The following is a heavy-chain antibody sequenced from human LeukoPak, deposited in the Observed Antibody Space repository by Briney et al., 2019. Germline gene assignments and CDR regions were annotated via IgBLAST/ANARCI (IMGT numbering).Heavy chain of an antibody. J-gene: IGHJ2*01. V-gene: IGHV4-61*02. CDR2: IYASGST. CDR1: GGSISSGNYY. Sequence: SETLSLTCTVSGGSISSGNYYWSWIRQPAGKGLEWIGRIYASGSTNHNPSLKSRVIISIDTSKNQFSLKLSSVTAADTAVYYCARGYSSGYWYFDLWGRGTLVTVSS. CDR3: ARGYSSGYWYFDL. D-gene: IGHD5-18*01.